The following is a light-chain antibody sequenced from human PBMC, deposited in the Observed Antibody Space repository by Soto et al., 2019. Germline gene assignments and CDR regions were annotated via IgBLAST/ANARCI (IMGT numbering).Light chain of an antibody. CDR3: QQYGSSPRT. CDR1: QSVSSSY. V-gene: IGKV3-20*01. CDR2: GAS. Sequence: EIVLTQSPGTLSLSPGESATLSCRASQSVSSSYLAWYQQKPGQAPRLLIYGASSRATGIPHRFIGSGSGTDFTLTISRLEPEDFAVYYCQQYGSSPRTFGQGTKVEIK. J-gene: IGKJ1*01.